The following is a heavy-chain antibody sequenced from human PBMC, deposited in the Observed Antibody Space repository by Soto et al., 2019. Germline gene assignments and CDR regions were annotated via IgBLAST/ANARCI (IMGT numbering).Heavy chain of an antibody. CDR3: TRAGYYAGSGTSGPRFDY. CDR1: GYTFSSYY. J-gene: IGHJ4*02. Sequence: QVQLVQSGAEVKKPGASVKVSCKASGYTFSSYYMHWVRQAPGQGLEWMGIINPSGGSTSYAQKFQGRVTRTRDTSTSTGYMELSSLSSEDTAVYYCTRAGYYAGSGTSGPRFDYWGQGTLVTVSS. V-gene: IGHV1-46*03. CDR2: INPSGGST. D-gene: IGHD3-10*01.